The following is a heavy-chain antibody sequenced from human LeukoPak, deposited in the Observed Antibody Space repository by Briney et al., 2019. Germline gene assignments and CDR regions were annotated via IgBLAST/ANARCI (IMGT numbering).Heavy chain of an antibody. Sequence: GGSLRLSCAASGFTFSDYGMHWVRQAPGKGLEWVAVIWYDGTNKYYADSVEGRFTISRDNYKNTLYLQMNSLRAEDTSVYYCARTRYNSGGGDYWGQGTPVTVSP. V-gene: IGHV3-33*01. D-gene: IGHD6-19*01. CDR2: IWYDGTNK. CDR1: GFTFSDYG. J-gene: IGHJ4*02. CDR3: ARTRYNSGGGDY.